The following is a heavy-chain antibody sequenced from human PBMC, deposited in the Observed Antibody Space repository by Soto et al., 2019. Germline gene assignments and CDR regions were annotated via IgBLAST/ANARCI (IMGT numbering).Heavy chain of an antibody. CDR2: IYYSGST. CDR3: ERGYYDSSGYFSPDY. V-gene: IGHV4-59*01. Sequence: SEILSLTCTVAGGSIGSYYWSWIRQPPGKGLEWIGYIYYSGSTNYNPSLKSRVTISVDTSKNQFSLKLSSVTAADTAVYYCERGYYDSSGYFSPDYWGQGTLVNVSS. J-gene: IGHJ4*02. D-gene: IGHD3-22*01. CDR1: GGSIGSYY.